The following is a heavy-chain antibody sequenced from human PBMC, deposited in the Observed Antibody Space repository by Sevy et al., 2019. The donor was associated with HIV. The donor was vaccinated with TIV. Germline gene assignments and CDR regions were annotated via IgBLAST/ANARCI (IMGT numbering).Heavy chain of an antibody. V-gene: IGHV4-31*03. CDR3: ARVSSSVYYFDY. J-gene: IGHJ4*02. CDR2: IYYSGST. Sequence: SETLSLTCTVSGGSISSGGYCWSWIRQHPGKGLEWIGYIYYSGSTYYNPSLKSRVTISVDTSKNQFSLKLSSVTAADTAVYYCARVSSSVYYFDYWGQGTLVTVSS. D-gene: IGHD2-2*01. CDR1: GGSISSGGYC.